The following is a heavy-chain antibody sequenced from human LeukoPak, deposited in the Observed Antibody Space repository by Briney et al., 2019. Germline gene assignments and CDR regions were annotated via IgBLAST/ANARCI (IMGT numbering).Heavy chain of an antibody. Sequence: GESLKISCKGSGYRFTSYWIGWVRQMPGRGLEWMGIMYPGDSDTRYSPSFQGQVTISADKSISTAYLQWSRLKASDTAMYYCVKTLFGVADIGYWGQGTLSPSPQ. CDR3: VKTLFGVADIGY. CDR1: GYRFTSYW. J-gene: IGHJ4*02. D-gene: IGHD3-3*01. V-gene: IGHV5-51*01. CDR2: MYPGDSDT.